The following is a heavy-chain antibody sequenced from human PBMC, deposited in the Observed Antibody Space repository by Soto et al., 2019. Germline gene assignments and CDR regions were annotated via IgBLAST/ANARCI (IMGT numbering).Heavy chain of an antibody. Sequence: EVQLVETGGGLIQPGGSLRLSCAASGFIVSSSYMSWVRQAPGKGLECVSIFYGGGATYYADSVKGRFTISRDDSKNTVYLQMNSLRAEDTAVYYCARVSGGGATQNFDYWDQGTLVTVSS. D-gene: IGHD1-26*01. V-gene: IGHV3-53*02. CDR3: ARVSGGGATQNFDY. J-gene: IGHJ4*02. CDR2: FYGGGAT. CDR1: GFIVSSSY.